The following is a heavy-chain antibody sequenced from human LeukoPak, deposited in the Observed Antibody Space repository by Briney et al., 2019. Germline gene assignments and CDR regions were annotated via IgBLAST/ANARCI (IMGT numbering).Heavy chain of an antibody. CDR1: GGSISSGGYS. J-gene: IGHJ5*02. CDR3: VRGGSVIVDSLAP. Sequence: SETLSLTCAVSGGSISSGGYSWSWIRQPPGKGLEWIGYIFYSGRTYYNPSLKGRVTISVDRSKNQFSLKLSSVTAADTAVYYCVRGGSVIVDSLAPWGQGLLVTVSS. CDR2: IFYSGRT. D-gene: IGHD2-15*01. V-gene: IGHV4-30-2*01.